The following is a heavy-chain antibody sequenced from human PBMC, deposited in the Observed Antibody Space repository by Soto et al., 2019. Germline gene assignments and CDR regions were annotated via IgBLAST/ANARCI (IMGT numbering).Heavy chain of an antibody. CDR3: ARDYYGSGPNYYYYYGMDV. CDR1: GFTFSSYG. V-gene: IGHV3-33*01. CDR2: IWYDGSNK. Sequence: GGSLRLSCAASGFTFSSYGMHWVRQAPGKGLEWVAVIWYDGSNKYYADSVKGRFTISRDNSKNTLYLQMNSLRAEDTAVYYCARDYYGSGPNYYYYYGMDVWGQGTTVTVSS. J-gene: IGHJ6*02. D-gene: IGHD3-10*01.